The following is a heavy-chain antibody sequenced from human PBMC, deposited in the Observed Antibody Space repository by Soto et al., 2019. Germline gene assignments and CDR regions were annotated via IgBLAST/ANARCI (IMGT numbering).Heavy chain of an antibody. CDR1: GFTFSSYS. CDR3: AREGGYCSGGSCYFDY. V-gene: IGHV3-21*01. CDR2: ISSSSSYI. J-gene: IGHJ4*02. D-gene: IGHD2-15*01. Sequence: EVQLVESGGGLVKPGGSLRLSCAASGFTFSSYSMNWVRQAPGKGLEWVSSISSSSSYIYYADSVKGRFTISRDNAKTSLYLQMNSLRAEDTAVYYCAREGGYCSGGSCYFDYWGQGTLVTVSS.